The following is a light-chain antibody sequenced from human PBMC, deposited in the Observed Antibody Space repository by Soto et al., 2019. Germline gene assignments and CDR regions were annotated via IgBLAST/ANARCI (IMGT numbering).Light chain of an antibody. V-gene: IGKV3-15*01. J-gene: IGKJ2*01. CDR3: QQYNNWLMYT. CDR1: QSVSSN. Sequence: EIVMTQSPATLSVSPGERATLSCRASQSVSSNLAWYQQKPGQAPRLLIYGASTRATGIPARFSGSGSGTDFTLPISSLQSEDLAVYYCQQYNNWLMYTFGQGTKLEIK. CDR2: GAS.